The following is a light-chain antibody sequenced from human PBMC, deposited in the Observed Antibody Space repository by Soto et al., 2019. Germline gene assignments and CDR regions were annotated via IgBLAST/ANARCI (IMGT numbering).Light chain of an antibody. CDR1: RSDFGSYNF. Sequence: QSALTQPASVSGSPGQSITISCTGTRSDFGSYNFVSWYQQHPGKAPKLMIYEGKKRTSGVSNRFFGSKSGNRTTLTNSGLQAKNEADYYCCSYATNNMIFGEVTKLTVL. J-gene: IGLJ2*01. CDR3: CSYATNNMI. CDR2: EGK. V-gene: IGLV2-23*01.